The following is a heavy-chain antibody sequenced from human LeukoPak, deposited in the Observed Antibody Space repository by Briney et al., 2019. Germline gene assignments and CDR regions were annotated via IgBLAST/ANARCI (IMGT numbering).Heavy chain of an antibody. CDR3: ARGLSGYYAYYYYYYMDV. J-gene: IGHJ6*03. D-gene: IGHD3-22*01. CDR1: GGSISSGSYY. Sequence: SQTLSLTCTVSGGSISSGSYYWNWIRQPAGKGLEWIGRIYSSGSTNYNPSLKSRVTISVDTSKNQFSLKLSSVTAADTAVYYCARGLSGYYAYYYYYYMDVWGKGTTVTISS. CDR2: IYSSGST. V-gene: IGHV4-61*02.